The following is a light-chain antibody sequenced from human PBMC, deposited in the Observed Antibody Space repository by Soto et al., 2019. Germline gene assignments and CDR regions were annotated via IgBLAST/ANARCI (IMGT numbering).Light chain of an antibody. CDR2: DAS. CDR3: QQFSSYPLT. CDR1: QTVRNNY. Sequence: EFVFTQSPGTLSLSPGERATLSCRASQTVRNNYLAWYQQKPGQAPRLLIYDASSRATGIPDRFSGGGSGTDFTLTISRXEPEDFAVYHCQQFSSYPLTFGGGTKVDTK. V-gene: IGKV3-20*01. J-gene: IGKJ4*01.